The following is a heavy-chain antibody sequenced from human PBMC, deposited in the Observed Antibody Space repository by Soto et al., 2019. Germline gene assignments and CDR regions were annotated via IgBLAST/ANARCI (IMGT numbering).Heavy chain of an antibody. CDR2: LSSGSFYI. CDR3: AREANTIYAPHGLDV. CDR1: GFPFDSYS. V-gene: IGHV3-21*01. D-gene: IGHD3-3*01. J-gene: IGHJ6*02. Sequence: GGSLRLSCAVCGFPFDSYSMSWVRQAPGQGLEWLASLSSGSFYIFHADSIRGRFTISRDDAKNLLFLQMNSLTIEDTATYYCAREANTIYAPHGLDVWGQGTAVTVSS.